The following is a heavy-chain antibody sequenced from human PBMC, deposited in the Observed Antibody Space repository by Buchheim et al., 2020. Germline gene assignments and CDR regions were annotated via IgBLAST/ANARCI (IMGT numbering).Heavy chain of an antibody. J-gene: IGHJ4*02. CDR3: ARAWGYCRGDNCYPRCFDY. D-gene: IGHD2-15*01. CDR1: GASITSGGYY. V-gene: IGHV4-31*03. Sequence: QVQLQESGPGLVKPSQTLSLTCTVSGASITSGGYYWSWIRQHPGKGLEWIGYIYYSGSTYNNPSLRSRVSISVDTSKNQYSLNLRSVTAADTAFAYCARAWGYCRGDNCYPRCFDYWGQGTL. CDR2: IYYSGST.